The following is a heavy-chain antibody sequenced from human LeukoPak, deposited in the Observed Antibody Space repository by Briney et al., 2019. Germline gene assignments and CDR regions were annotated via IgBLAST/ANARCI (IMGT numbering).Heavy chain of an antibody. Sequence: PSETLSLTCSVSGGSVSGHYWSWIRQPPGKGLQWIGYIYYTGRTNYNPSLTSRVTISLDTSKNQFSLKLSSMTAADTAVYYCVTYTNCRENSCFTSWFDPWGRGTLVTVSS. D-gene: IGHD2-2*01. CDR3: VTYTNCRENSCFTSWFDP. CDR1: GGSVSGHY. CDR2: IYYTGRT. J-gene: IGHJ5*02. V-gene: IGHV4-59*02.